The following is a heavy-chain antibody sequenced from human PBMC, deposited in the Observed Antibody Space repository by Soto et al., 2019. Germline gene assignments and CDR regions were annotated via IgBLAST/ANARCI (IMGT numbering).Heavy chain of an antibody. CDR3: ARGGLYSYPY. D-gene: IGHD3-16*02. CDR1: GYTFIGYS. J-gene: IGHJ4*02. V-gene: IGHV1-2*02. Sequence: ASVKVSCKASGYTFIGYSIHWVRLAPGQGLEWMGRINPNSGETNFAQTFRGRVTMTTDTSISTAFMELSRLTSDDTAVYYCARGGLYSYPYWGQGTLVTVSS. CDR2: INPNSGET.